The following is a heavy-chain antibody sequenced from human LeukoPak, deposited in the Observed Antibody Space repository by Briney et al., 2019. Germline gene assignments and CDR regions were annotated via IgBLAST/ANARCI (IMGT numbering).Heavy chain of an antibody. D-gene: IGHD5-18*01. Sequence: GRSLRLSCAASGFTFSSYGMHWVRQAPGKGLEWVAVIWYDGSNKYYADPVKGRFTISRDNSKNTLYLQMNSLRAEDTAVYYCAREGYSYGFAFDYWGQGTLVTVSS. V-gene: IGHV3-33*01. J-gene: IGHJ4*02. CDR2: IWYDGSNK. CDR3: AREGYSYGFAFDY. CDR1: GFTFSSYG.